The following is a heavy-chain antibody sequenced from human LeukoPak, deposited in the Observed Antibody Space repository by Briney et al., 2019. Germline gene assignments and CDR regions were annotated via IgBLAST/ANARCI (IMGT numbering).Heavy chain of an antibody. V-gene: IGHV4-34*01. Sequence: SETLSLTCTVSGGSISSYYWSWIRQPPGKGLEWIGEINHSGSTNYNPSLKSRVTISVDTSKNQFSLKLSSVTAADTAVYYCARAWAAAACMDVWGQGTTVTVSS. J-gene: IGHJ6*02. CDR1: GGSISSYY. D-gene: IGHD6-13*01. CDR3: ARAWAAAACMDV. CDR2: INHSGST.